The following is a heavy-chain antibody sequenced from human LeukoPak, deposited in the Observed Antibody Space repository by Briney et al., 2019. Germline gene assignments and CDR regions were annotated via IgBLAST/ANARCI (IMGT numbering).Heavy chain of an antibody. D-gene: IGHD3-10*01. J-gene: IGHJ4*02. CDR1: GYSFTSYW. V-gene: IGHV5-51*01. Sequence: GESLKISCKGSGYSFTSYWIGWVRQMPGKGLEWMGIIYPGDSDTRYSPSFQGQVTISADKSISTAYLQWSSLKARDTAMYYCARHNYGSGSYYNHADYWGQGTLVTVSS. CDR3: ARHNYGSGSYYNHADY. CDR2: IYPGDSDT.